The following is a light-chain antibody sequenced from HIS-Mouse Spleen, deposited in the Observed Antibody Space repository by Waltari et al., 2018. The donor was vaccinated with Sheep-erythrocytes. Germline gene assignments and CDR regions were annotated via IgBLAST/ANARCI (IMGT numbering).Light chain of an antibody. CDR1: SSDVGGYNY. CDR2: DVS. J-gene: IGLJ3*02. Sequence: QSALTQPASVSGSPGQSITISCTGTSSDVGGYNYVSWYQQHPGKAPKLMIYDVSNRPSGVSTRFAGSTSGNTASRTISGLQAEDETDYYCSSYTSSSTWVFGGGTKLTVL. V-gene: IGLV2-14*03. CDR3: SSYTSSSTWV.